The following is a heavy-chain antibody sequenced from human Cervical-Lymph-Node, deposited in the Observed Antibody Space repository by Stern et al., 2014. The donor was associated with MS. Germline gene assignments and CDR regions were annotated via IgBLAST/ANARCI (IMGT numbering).Heavy chain of an antibody. CDR1: GIAFSGYA. Sequence: VQLVESGGRVVQPGRSLRLSCAASGIAFSGYAMHWVRQAPGKGLAWVAFISYDGTSIYYTDSVRGRFPISRDNSKTTLYLQLSSLRPEDTAVYYCARQDQRLVTFDNWGQGTLVTVSS. V-gene: IGHV3-30*04. J-gene: IGHJ4*02. CDR3: ARQDQRLVTFDN. D-gene: IGHD6-13*01. CDR2: ISYDGTSI.